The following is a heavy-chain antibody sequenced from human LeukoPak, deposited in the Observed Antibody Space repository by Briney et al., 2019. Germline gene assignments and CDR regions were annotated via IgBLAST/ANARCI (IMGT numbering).Heavy chain of an antibody. V-gene: IGHV3-21*01. D-gene: IGHD2-21*02. CDR1: GFTFSSYS. J-gene: IGHJ5*02. CDR2: ISSSSSYI. Sequence: GGSLRLSCAASGFTFSSYSMNWVRQAPGEGLEWVSSISSSSSYIYYADSVKGRFTISRDNAKNSLYLQMNSLRAEDTAVYYCARELIVVVTAREFDPWGQGTLVTVSS. CDR3: ARELIVVVTAREFDP.